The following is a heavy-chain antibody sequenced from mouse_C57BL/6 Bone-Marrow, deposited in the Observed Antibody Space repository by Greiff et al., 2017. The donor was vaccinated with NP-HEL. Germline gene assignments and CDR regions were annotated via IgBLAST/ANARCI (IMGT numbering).Heavy chain of an antibody. CDR3: ARRRSYTEYYFDY. V-gene: IGHV1-18*01. CDR2: INPNNGGT. CDR1: GYTFTDYN. J-gene: IGHJ2*01. D-gene: IGHD1-1*01. Sequence: VQLQQSGPELVKPGASVKIPCKASGYTFTDYNMDWVKQSHGKSLEWIGDINPNNGGTIYNQKFKGKATLTVDKSSSKAYMELRSLTSEDTAVYYCARRRSYTEYYFDYWGQGTTLTVSS.